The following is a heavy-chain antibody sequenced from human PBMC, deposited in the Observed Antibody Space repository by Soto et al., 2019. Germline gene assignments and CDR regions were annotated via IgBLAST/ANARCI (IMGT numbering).Heavy chain of an antibody. CDR2: ISSSSSVI. CDR3: ARDLSWGSNWYYYMDV. D-gene: IGHD7-27*01. CDR1: GFILSDCA. Sequence: EVQLVESGGGLVQPGGSLRLSCATSGFILSDCAMNWVRQAPGKGLEWVSYISSSSSVIDYADSVKGRFTVSRDNARNSLYLQMNSRRAQDTAVYYCARDLSWGSNWYYYMDVWGKGTTVTDSS. V-gene: IGHV3-48*01. J-gene: IGHJ6*03.